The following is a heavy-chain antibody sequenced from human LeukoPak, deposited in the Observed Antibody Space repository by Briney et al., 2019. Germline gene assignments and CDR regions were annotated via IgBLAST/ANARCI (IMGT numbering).Heavy chain of an antibody. Sequence: GASVKVSCKASGGTFSSYAISWVRQAPGQGLEWMGGIIPIFGTANYAQKFQGRVTITTDESTSTAYMELRSLRSDDTAVYYCARCWIVGARYYYYMDVWGKGTTVTVSS. CDR3: ARCWIVGARYYYYMDV. CDR2: IIPIFGTA. CDR1: GGTFSSYA. V-gene: IGHV1-69*05. D-gene: IGHD1-26*01. J-gene: IGHJ6*03.